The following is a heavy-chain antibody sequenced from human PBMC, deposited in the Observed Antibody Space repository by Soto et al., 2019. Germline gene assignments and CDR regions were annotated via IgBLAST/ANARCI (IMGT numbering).Heavy chain of an antibody. Sequence: QVHLVQSGAEVKKPGASVKVSCKASGYTFTTYGITWVRQAPGQGLEWMGWISAHNGNTDQAQKLQGRVIVTRDTSTSTACMELRSLRSDDTAVYYCARGRYGDYWGQGALVTVSS. CDR2: ISAHNGNT. CDR1: GYTFTTYG. CDR3: ARGRYGDY. V-gene: IGHV1-18*01. D-gene: IGHD1-1*01. J-gene: IGHJ4*02.